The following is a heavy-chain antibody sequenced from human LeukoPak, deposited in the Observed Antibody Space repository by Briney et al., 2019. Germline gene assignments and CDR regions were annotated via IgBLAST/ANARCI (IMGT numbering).Heavy chain of an antibody. CDR2: ISSSSSTM. D-gene: IGHD7-27*01. CDR3: ASGPFRTRPNWETLDY. Sequence: GGSLRLSCAASGFTFSSYSMNWVRQAPGKGLEWVSYISSSSSTMYYADSVKGRFTISRDTAKNPLYLQMNSLRDEDTAVYYCASGPFRTRPNWETLDYWGQGTLVTVSS. V-gene: IGHV3-48*02. J-gene: IGHJ4*02. CDR1: GFTFSSYS.